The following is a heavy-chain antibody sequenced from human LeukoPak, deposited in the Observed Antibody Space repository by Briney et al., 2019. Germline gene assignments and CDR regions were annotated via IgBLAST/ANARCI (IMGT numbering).Heavy chain of an antibody. Sequence: PGGSLRLSCTASGFTFGDYAMTWVRQAPGKGLEWVGFIRSKAYGGTTEFATSVKSRFTISRDDSKSIAYLQMNSLKTEDTAVYYCTTYDPSNYYGMDVWGQGTTVTVS. CDR3: TTYDPSNYYGMDV. D-gene: IGHD5-12*01. CDR1: GFTFGDYA. V-gene: IGHV3-49*04. J-gene: IGHJ6*02. CDR2: IRSKAYGGTT.